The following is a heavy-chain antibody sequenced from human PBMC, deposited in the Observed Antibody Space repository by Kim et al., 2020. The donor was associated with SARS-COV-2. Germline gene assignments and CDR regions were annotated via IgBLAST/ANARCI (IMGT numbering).Heavy chain of an antibody. D-gene: IGHD3-10*01. Sequence: SETLSLTCTVSGGSISNNYWNWFRQPPGKGLEWIGYIYYSGITNYNASLESRVTISVDTSKSQFSLKLSSVTAADTAVYYCARGQTYYSKWGQGTLVIVS. J-gene: IGHJ4*02. CDR1: GGSISNNY. CDR3: ARGQTYYSK. CDR2: IYYSGIT. V-gene: IGHV4-59*13.